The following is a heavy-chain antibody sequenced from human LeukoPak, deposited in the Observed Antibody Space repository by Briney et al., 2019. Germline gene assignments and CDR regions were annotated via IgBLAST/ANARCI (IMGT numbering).Heavy chain of an antibody. CDR3: ARVSWFPGTSYYYMDV. CDR1: GYSISSSYY. D-gene: IGHD1-1*01. Sequence: SETLSLTCTVSGYSISSSYYWGWIWQPPGKGLEWIGSFHLSGSTDYNPSLKSRVTISVDTSKNQFSLKLSSVTAADTAVYYCARVSWFPGTSYYYMDVWGKGTTVTVSS. CDR2: FHLSGST. V-gene: IGHV4-38-2*02. J-gene: IGHJ6*03.